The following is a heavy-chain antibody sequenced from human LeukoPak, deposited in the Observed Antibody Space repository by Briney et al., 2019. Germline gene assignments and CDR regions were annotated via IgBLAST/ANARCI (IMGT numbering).Heavy chain of an antibody. V-gene: IGHV3-23*01. CDR1: VFTFSTYA. CDR3: ARGSPLSYYFDY. Sequence: GESLRLSCAASVFTFSTYAMHWVRQAPGKGLXXXSIISTSGDTTYYAGSVKGRFTISRDNSKNTLFLQMNSLRAEDTAVYYCARGSPLSYYFDYWGQGTLVTVSS. D-gene: IGHD2/OR15-2a*01. CDR2: ISTSGDTT. J-gene: IGHJ4*02.